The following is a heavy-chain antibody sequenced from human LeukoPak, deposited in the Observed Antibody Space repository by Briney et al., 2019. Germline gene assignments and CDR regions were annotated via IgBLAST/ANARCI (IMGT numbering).Heavy chain of an antibody. V-gene: IGHV1-69*13. Sequence: SVKVSCKASGGTFSSYAISWVRQAPGQGLEFMGGIIPIFGTTNYAQKFQGRVTITADESTSTAYMELSSLRSEDTAVYYCARSYYDILTGYPWGMDVWGQGTTVTVSS. CDR1: GGTFSSYA. J-gene: IGHJ6*02. D-gene: IGHD3-9*01. CDR2: IIPIFGTT. CDR3: ARSYYDILTGYPWGMDV.